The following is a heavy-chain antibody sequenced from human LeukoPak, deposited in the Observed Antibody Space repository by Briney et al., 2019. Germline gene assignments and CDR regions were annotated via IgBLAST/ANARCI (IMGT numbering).Heavy chain of an antibody. J-gene: IGHJ4*02. Sequence: SETLSLTCTVSGVSISGGGYFWSWIRLPPGKGLEWIGYIYHSGSTYYNPSLKSRVTISVDRSKNQFSLKLNSMTAADTAVYYCARGRGVGATDFDYWGQGTLVTVPS. V-gene: IGHV4-30-2*01. CDR1: GVSISGGGYF. D-gene: IGHD1-26*01. CDR3: ARGRGVGATDFDY. CDR2: IYHSGST.